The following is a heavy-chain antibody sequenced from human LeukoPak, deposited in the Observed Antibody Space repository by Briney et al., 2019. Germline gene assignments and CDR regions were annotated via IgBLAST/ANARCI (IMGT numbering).Heavy chain of an antibody. J-gene: IGHJ4*02. Sequence: PGGSLRLSCTVSGFTFNMYGMHWVRQAPGKGLEWLAVISYDGNDKYYADSVKGRFTISRDNVDNTLYLQMSSLRPEDTAVYYCAKLSGWAASNFDHWGQGTLVTVSS. V-gene: IGHV3-30*18. CDR1: GFTFNMYG. CDR3: AKLSGWAASNFDH. CDR2: ISYDGNDK. D-gene: IGHD6-19*01.